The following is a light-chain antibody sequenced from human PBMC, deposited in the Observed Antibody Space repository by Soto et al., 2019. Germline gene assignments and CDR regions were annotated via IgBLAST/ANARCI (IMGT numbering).Light chain of an antibody. Sequence: EIVLTQSPGTLSLSPGERATLSCRASQSVSSSYLAWYQQKPGQAPRLLIYGASSRATGIPDRFSGSVSGTDFTLTISRLEPEDFAVYYCQQYGSSPRTFSQGTKLEIK. CDR3: QQYGSSPRT. J-gene: IGKJ2*01. CDR2: GAS. V-gene: IGKV3-20*01. CDR1: QSVSSSY.